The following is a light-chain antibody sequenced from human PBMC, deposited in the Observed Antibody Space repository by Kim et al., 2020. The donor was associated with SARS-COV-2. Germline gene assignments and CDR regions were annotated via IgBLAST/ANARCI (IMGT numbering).Light chain of an antibody. CDR1: QTISSW. CDR3: QQYSRFPLT. CDR2: KAS. Sequence: TSWGDRVTITCRASQTISSWLAWYQQKPGKAPKFLIYKASSLESGVPSRFSGSGSGTEFTLTISSMQPDDFATYYCQQYSRFPLTFGGGTKVDIK. V-gene: IGKV1-5*03. J-gene: IGKJ4*01.